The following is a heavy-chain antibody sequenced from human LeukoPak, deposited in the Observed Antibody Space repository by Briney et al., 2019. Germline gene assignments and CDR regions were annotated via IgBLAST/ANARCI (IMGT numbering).Heavy chain of an antibody. J-gene: IGHJ4*02. CDR3: VKESLRVVPSATFDY. CDR2: ISFDGNNI. V-gene: IGHV3-30-3*01. D-gene: IGHD2-2*01. CDR1: AFTFSSSA. Sequence: PGGSLRLSCTGSAFTFSSSAFHWVRQAPGKGLEWLSVISFDGNNIHYADSVKGRFTVFRDNSRHTLYLQMHSLRAEDTAVYYCVKESLRVVPSATFDYWGQGTLVTVSS.